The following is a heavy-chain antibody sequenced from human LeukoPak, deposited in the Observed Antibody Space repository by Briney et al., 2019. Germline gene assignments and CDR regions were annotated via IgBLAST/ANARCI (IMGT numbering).Heavy chain of an antibody. J-gene: IGHJ3*02. CDR3: ARAQLGGGAFDI. Sequence: GGSLRLSCAASGFTFSSYSMNWVRQAPGKGLEWVSSISSSSSYIYYADPVKGRFTISRDNAKNSLYLQMNSLRAEDTAVYYCARAQLGGGAFDIWGQGTMVTVSS. CDR1: GFTFSSYS. D-gene: IGHD7-27*01. CDR2: ISSSSSYI. V-gene: IGHV3-21*01.